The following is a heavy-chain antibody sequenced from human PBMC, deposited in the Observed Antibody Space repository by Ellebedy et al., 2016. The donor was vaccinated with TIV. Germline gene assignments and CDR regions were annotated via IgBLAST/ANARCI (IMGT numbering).Heavy chain of an antibody. Sequence: SETLSLTCSVSSGSISSYYWSWIRQPPGKGLEWIGYSHYSGSSNYNPSLGSRVTMSVDTSNNQFTLNLSSVTAADTAVYYCARDRIVVVTAGDFYGMDVWGQGTTVTVSS. CDR3: ARDRIVVVTAGDFYGMDV. D-gene: IGHD2-21*02. CDR1: SGSISSYY. J-gene: IGHJ6*02. V-gene: IGHV4-59*12. CDR2: SHYSGSS.